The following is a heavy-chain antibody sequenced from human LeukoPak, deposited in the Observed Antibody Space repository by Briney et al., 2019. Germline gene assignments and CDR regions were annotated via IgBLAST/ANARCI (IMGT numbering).Heavy chain of an antibody. J-gene: IGHJ4*02. CDR3: AKDKVLTQYYFDY. V-gene: IGHV3-30*18. CDR2: ISYDGSNK. D-gene: IGHD2-8*02. CDR1: GFTFSSYG. Sequence: PGGSLRLSCAASGFTFSSYGMHWVRQAPGKGLEWVAVISYDGSNKYYADSVKGRFTISRDNSENTLYLQMNSLRAEDTAVYYCAKDKVLTQYYFDYWGQGTLVTVSS.